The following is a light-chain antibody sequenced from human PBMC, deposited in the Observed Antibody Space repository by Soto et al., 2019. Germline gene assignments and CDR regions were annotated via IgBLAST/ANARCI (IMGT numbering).Light chain of an antibody. CDR2: DAS. CDR1: QSVSSY. Sequence: EIVLTQSPATLSLSPGERATISCRASQSVSSYLAWYQQKPGQAPRLLIYDASNIATGIPARFSGSGSGTDFALTISSLEPQDVAFYYCQQRSNWRQITFGQGTRLEIK. CDR3: QQRSNWRQIT. J-gene: IGKJ5*01. V-gene: IGKV3-11*01.